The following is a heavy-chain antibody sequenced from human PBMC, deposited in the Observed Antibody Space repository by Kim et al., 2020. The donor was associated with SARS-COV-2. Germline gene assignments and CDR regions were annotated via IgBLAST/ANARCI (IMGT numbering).Heavy chain of an antibody. V-gene: IGHV4-59*04. J-gene: IGHJ5*02. Sequence: PYLKSRVTISVDTSKNQFSLKLNSVTAADTAVYYCAIHSTIWNNCFDPWGQGTLVTVSS. D-gene: IGHD6-13*01. CDR3: AIHSTIWNNCFDP.